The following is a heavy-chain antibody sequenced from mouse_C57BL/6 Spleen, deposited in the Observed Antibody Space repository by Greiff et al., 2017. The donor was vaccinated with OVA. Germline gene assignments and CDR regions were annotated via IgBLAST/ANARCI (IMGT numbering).Heavy chain of an antibody. J-gene: IGHJ2*01. Sequence: LVESGPELVKPGASVKISCKASGYSFTDYNMNWVKQSHGKSLEWIGVINPNYGSTSYNQKFKGKATLTVDQSSSTAYMQLNTLTSADSAVDYCARGADDYFDYWGQGTTLTVSS. CDR3: ARGADDYFDY. CDR1: GYSFTDYN. CDR2: INPNYGST. V-gene: IGHV1-39*01.